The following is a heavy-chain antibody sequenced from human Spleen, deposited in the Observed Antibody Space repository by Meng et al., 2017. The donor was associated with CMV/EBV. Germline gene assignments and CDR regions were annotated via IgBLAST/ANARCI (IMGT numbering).Heavy chain of an antibody. Sequence: GESLKISCAVSGLIFTNYDMSWVRQAPGRGLEWISSITYGGDDTFYADSVKGRFTISRDNSKSLLYLHMNTLTADDTALYYCAKIRGEHCGGGSCYGFDYWGQGTLVTVSS. CDR3: AKIRGEHCGGGSCYGFDY. D-gene: IGHD2-15*01. V-gene: IGHV3-23*01. CDR2: ITYGGDDT. J-gene: IGHJ4*02. CDR1: GLIFTNYD.